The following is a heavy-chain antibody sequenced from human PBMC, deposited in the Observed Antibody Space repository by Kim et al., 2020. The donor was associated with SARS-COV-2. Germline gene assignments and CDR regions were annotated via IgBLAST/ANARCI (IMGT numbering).Heavy chain of an antibody. CDR3: ARLTERPFMIVGTLGAFDI. J-gene: IGHJ3*02. Sequence: SRVTISVDTSKNQFSLKLSSVTAADTAVYYCARLTERPFMIVGTLGAFDIWGQGTMVTVSS. D-gene: IGHD3-22*01. V-gene: IGHV4-39*01.